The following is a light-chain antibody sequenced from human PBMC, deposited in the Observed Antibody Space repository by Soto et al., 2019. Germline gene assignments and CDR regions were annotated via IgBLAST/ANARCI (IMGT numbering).Light chain of an antibody. J-gene: IGLJ1*01. V-gene: IGLV2-8*01. CDR3: KSYEGSNIYV. CDR2: EVN. CDR1: SSDVGGYNY. Sequence: QSALTQPPSASGSPGQSVTISCTGTSSDVGGYNYVSWYQQHPGKAPKLMIYEVNKRPSGVPDRFSGSKSGNTASLTVSELQAEDEADYYCKSYEGSNIYVFGTGTKVTVL.